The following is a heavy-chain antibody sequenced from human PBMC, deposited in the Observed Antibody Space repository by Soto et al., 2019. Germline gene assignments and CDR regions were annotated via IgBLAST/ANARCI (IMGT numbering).Heavy chain of an antibody. CDR2: VSTSGGST. CDR3: ARDLSFEYPGIAADYY. D-gene: IGHD6-13*01. V-gene: IGHV3-23*01. CDR1: GFTFSSYV. Sequence: GGALRRSCAASGFTFSSYVMSWVRQAPGKGLQWVSAVSTSGGSTFNADSVKGRFAISRDNSKNTLYLQMNSLRAEDTAVYYCARDLSFEYPGIAADYYRGQRSLVTVSS. J-gene: IGHJ4*02.